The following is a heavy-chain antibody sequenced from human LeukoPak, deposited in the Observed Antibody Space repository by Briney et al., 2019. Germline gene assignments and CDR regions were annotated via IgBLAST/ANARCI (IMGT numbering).Heavy chain of an antibody. CDR2: ISYDGSNK. CDR3: ARDRSGSSSVDDAFDI. D-gene: IGHD1-26*01. J-gene: IGHJ3*02. CDR1: GFTFSSYA. V-gene: IGHV3-30*04. Sequence: GGSLRLSCAASGFTFSSYAMHWVRQAPGKGLEWVAVISYDGSNKYYADSVKGRFTISRDNLKNMLYLQMSSLRAEDTAVYYCARDRSGSSSVDDAFDIWGQGIMVTVSS.